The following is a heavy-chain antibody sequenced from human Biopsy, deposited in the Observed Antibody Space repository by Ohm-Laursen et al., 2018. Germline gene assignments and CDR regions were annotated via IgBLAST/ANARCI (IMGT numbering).Heavy chain of an antibody. CDR3: GNEVHGRDY. D-gene: IGHD2-15*01. CDR2: INQAGTT. Sequence: SDTLSLAWSVFGKTFSDYQWSWIRQPPGKGLEWIGQINQAGTTNYNPSLKSRVSISADASKYESSLRLTSVTAADTAVYLCGNEVHGRDYWGLGAQVTVSS. V-gene: IGHV4-34*08. CDR1: GKTFSDYQ. J-gene: IGHJ4*02.